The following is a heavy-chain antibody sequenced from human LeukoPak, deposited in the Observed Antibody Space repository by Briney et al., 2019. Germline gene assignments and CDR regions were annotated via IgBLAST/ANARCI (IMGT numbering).Heavy chain of an antibody. Sequence: SETLSLTCAVYGGSFSGYYWSWIRQPPGKGLEWIGEINHSGSTNYNPSLKSRVTISVDTSKNQFSLKLSSVTAADTAVYHCARHYYDSSGSYWGYYFDSWGQGALVTVSS. D-gene: IGHD3-22*01. CDR2: INHSGST. V-gene: IGHV4-34*01. J-gene: IGHJ4*02. CDR3: ARHYYDSSGSYWGYYFDS. CDR1: GGSFSGYY.